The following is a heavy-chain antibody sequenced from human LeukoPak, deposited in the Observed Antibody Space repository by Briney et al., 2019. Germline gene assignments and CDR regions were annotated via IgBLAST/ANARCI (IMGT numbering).Heavy chain of an antibody. Sequence: AETLSLTCTVSGGSISSSYWNWIRQPPGKGLEWIGKIDYHGSTNYNPSLESRVTISVDTSKSQFSLKMTSVTAADTAVYYCARQGSGGRAFDIWGQGTMVTVSS. CDR3: ARQGSGGRAFDI. J-gene: IGHJ3*02. CDR1: GGSISSSY. D-gene: IGHD1-26*01. CDR2: IDYHGST. V-gene: IGHV4-59*08.